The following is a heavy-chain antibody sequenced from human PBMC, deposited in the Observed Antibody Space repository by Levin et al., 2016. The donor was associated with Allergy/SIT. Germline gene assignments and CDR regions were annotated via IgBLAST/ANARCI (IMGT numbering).Heavy chain of an antibody. D-gene: IGHD3-3*01. J-gene: IGHJ5*02. Sequence: WVRQAPGQGLEWMGWISAYNGNTNYAQKLQGRVTMTTDTSTSTAYMELRSLRSDDTAVYYCARAAHDFGVVITWGSIGFDPWGQGTLVTVSS. CDR2: ISAYNGNT. CDR3: ARAAHDFGVVITWGSIGFDP. V-gene: IGHV1-18*01.